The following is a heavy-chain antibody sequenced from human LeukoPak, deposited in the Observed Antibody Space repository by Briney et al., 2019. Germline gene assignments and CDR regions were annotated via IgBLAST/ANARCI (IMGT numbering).Heavy chain of an antibody. D-gene: IGHD2-21*01. Sequence: ASVKVSCKASGYTFTSYAMNWVRQAPGQGLEWMGWITTNTGNPMYAQGFTGRFVFSLDTSVSSAYLQISGLKAEDTAVYYCAREDHITCFDHWGQGTLVTVSS. CDR1: GYTFTSYA. CDR2: ITTNTGNP. J-gene: IGHJ4*02. V-gene: IGHV7-4-1*02. CDR3: AREDHITCFDH.